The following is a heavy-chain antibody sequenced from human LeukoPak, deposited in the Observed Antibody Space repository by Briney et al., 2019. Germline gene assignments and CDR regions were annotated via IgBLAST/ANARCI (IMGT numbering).Heavy chain of an antibody. J-gene: IGHJ3*02. CDR2: ISSSSSYI. CDR3: ARDSNYYDSSGYYYGSAFDI. D-gene: IGHD3-22*01. CDR1: GFTFSSYS. Sequence: PGGSLRLSCAASGFTFSSYSMNWVRQAPGKGLEWVSSISSSSSYIYYADSVKGRFTISRDNAKNSLYLQMNSLRAEDTAVYYCARDSNYYDSSGYYYGSAFDIWGQGTMVTVSS. V-gene: IGHV3-21*01.